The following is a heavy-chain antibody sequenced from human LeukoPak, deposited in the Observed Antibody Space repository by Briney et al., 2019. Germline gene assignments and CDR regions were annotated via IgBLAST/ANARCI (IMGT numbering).Heavy chain of an antibody. CDR3: AKILARPTYYDFWSGSEKFDP. V-gene: IGHV3-23*01. D-gene: IGHD3-3*01. J-gene: IGHJ5*02. CDR2: ISGSGGST. Sequence: PGGSLRLSCAASGFTFSSYAKSWVRQAPGKGLEWVSAISGSGGSTYYADSVKGRFTISRDNSKNTLYLQMNSLRAEDTAVYYCAKILARPTYYDFWSGSEKFDPWGQGTLVTVSS. CDR1: GFTFSSYA.